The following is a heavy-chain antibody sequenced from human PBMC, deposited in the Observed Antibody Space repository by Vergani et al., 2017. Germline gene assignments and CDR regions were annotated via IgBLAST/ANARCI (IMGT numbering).Heavy chain of an antibody. Sequence: QVQLVQSGAEVKKPGASVKVSCKASGYTFTSYYMHWVRQAPGQGLEWMGIINPSGGSTSYAQKFQGRVTMTRDTSTSTVYMELSSLRSEDTAVYYCARNYYGSGSYYRFDPWGQGTLVTVSS. CDR3: ARNYYGSGSYYRFDP. V-gene: IGHV1-46*01. J-gene: IGHJ5*02. D-gene: IGHD3-10*01. CDR1: GYTFTSYY. CDR2: INPSGGST.